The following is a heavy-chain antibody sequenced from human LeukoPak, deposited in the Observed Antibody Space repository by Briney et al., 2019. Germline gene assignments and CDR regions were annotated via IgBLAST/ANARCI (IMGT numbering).Heavy chain of an antibody. CDR1: GFTFSSYA. CDR3: AKEGNYRTFDY. Sequence: GGSLRLSCAASGFTFSSYAMSWVRQAPGKGLEWVSGISGSGDNTYYADSVKGRFTISRDNSKNTLYLRMNSLRAEDTAVYYCAKEGNYRTFDYWGQGALVTVSS. CDR2: ISGSGDNT. D-gene: IGHD1-1*01. V-gene: IGHV3-23*01. J-gene: IGHJ4*02.